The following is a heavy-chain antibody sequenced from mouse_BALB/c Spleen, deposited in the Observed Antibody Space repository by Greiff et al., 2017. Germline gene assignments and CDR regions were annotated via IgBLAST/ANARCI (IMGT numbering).Heavy chain of an antibody. V-gene: IGHV14-3*02. CDR2: IDPANGNT. CDR1: GFNIKDTY. CDR3: AHYYGSSYAMDY. D-gene: IGHD1-1*01. Sequence: EVQLQQSGAELVKPGASVKLSCTASGFNIKDTYMHWVKQRPEQGLEWIGRIDPANGNTKYDPKFQGKATITADTSSNTAYLQLSSLTSEDTAVYYCAHYYGSSYAMDYWGQGTSVTVSA. J-gene: IGHJ4*01.